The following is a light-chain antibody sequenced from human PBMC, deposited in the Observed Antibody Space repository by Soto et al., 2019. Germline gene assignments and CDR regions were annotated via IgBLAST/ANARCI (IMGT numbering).Light chain of an antibody. CDR2: AAS. CDR3: QQTNDFPYT. Sequence: DIQMTESPSSVSASVGDRVTITCRASHVIRSWLAWYQQKPGKAPKLLIYAASRLQSGVPSRFSGSESGAEFSLTISSLQPEDVATYYCQQTNDFPYTFGQGTKLEIK. CDR1: HVIRSW. V-gene: IGKV1-12*01. J-gene: IGKJ2*01.